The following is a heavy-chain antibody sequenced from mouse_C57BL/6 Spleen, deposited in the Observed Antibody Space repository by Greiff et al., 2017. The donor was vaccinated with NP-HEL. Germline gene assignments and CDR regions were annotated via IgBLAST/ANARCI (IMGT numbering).Heavy chain of an antibody. CDR2: IYPGDGDT. J-gene: IGHJ1*03. CDR1: GYAFSSYW. D-gene: IGHD2-3*01. V-gene: IGHV1-80*01. Sequence: QVQLQQSGAELVKPGASVKISCKASGYAFSSYWMNWVKQRPGKGLEWIGQIYPGDGDTNYNGKFKGKATLTADKSSSTAYMQLSSLTSEDSAVYFCARRRSDGYYGYFDVWGTGTTVTVSS. CDR3: ARRRSDGYYGYFDV.